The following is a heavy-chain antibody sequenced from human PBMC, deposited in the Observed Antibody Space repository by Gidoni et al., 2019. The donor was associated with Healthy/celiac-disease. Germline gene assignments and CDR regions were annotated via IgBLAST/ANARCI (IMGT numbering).Heavy chain of an antibody. D-gene: IGHD6-13*01. CDR1: GFTFSSYS. CDR2: ISSSSSYI. J-gene: IGHJ4*02. V-gene: IGHV3-21*01. Sequence: EVQLVASGGGLVKHGGSLRLSCAASGFTFSSYSMNWVRQAPGKGLEWVSSISSSSSYIYYADSVKGRFTISRDNAKNSLYLQMNSLRAEDTAVYYCARDHIAAAGSFDYWGQGTLVTVSS. CDR3: ARDHIAAAGSFDY.